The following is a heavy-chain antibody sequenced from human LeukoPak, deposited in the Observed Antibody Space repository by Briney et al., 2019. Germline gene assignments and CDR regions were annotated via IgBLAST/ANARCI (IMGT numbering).Heavy chain of an antibody. Sequence: GASLRLSCAASGFTFSSCWMTWVRQAPGKGLEWVATTNGDGSENYYVDSVKGRFTISRDNAKNSLSLQMNSLRAEDTAVSYCAKYGGYCSSTSCYRDYYYYYMDVWGKGTTVTVSS. CDR2: TNGDGSEN. CDR3: AKYGGYCSSTSCYRDYYYYYMDV. D-gene: IGHD2-2*02. J-gene: IGHJ6*03. V-gene: IGHV3-7*03. CDR1: GFTFSSCW.